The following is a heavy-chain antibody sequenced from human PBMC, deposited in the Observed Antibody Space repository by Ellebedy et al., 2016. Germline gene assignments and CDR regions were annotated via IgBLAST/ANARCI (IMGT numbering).Heavy chain of an antibody. CDR3: ATQRPRVYARRGMDV. Sequence: SVKVSXKASGGTFSSYAISWVRQAPGQGLEWMGGIIPIFGTANYAQKFQGRVTITADESTSTAYMELSSLRSEDTAVYYCATQRPRVYARRGMDVWGKGTTVTVSS. CDR2: IIPIFGTA. V-gene: IGHV1-69*13. CDR1: GGTFSSYA. D-gene: IGHD2-8*01. J-gene: IGHJ6*03.